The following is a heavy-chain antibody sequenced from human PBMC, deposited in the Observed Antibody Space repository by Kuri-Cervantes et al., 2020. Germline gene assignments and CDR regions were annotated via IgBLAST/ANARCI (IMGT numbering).Heavy chain of an antibody. Sequence: GESLKISCAASGFTFSSYAMSWVRQAPGKGLEWVSAISGSGGSTYYADSVKGRFTISRDNSKNTLYLQMNSLRAEDTAVYYCAKGGKGLYLDYWGQGILVTVSS. V-gene: IGHV3-23*01. J-gene: IGHJ4*02. D-gene: IGHD2-15*01. CDR2: ISGSGGST. CDR1: GFTFSSYA. CDR3: AKGGKGLYLDY.